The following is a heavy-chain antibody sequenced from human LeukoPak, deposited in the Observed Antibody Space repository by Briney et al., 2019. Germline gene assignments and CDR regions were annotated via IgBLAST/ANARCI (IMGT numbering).Heavy chain of an antibody. CDR1: GGSISSGGYS. CDR3: AREGSSGYYDSPRDFDY. V-gene: IGHV4-30-2*01. Sequence: NPSETLSLTCAVSGGSISSGGYSWSWIRQPPGKGLEWIGEIDHSGSTNYNPSLKSRVTISVDTSKNQFSLKLSSVTAADTAVYYCAREGSSGYYDSPRDFDYWGQGTLVTVSS. D-gene: IGHD3-22*01. J-gene: IGHJ4*02. CDR2: IDHSGST.